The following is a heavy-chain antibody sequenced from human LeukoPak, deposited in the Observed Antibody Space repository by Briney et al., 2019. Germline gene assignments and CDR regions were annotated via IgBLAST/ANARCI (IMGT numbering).Heavy chain of an antibody. CDR1: GYTFTGYY. CDR2: INPNSGGT. CDR3: ARDRTYYDILTGYYVSNAFDI. D-gene: IGHD3-9*01. V-gene: IGHV1-2*02. Sequence: ASVKVSCKASGYTFTGYYMHWVRQAPGQGLEWMGWINPNSGGTNYAQKFQGRVTMTRDTSISTAYMELSRLRSDDTAVYYCARDRTYYDILTGYYVSNAFDIWGQGTMVTVSS. J-gene: IGHJ3*02.